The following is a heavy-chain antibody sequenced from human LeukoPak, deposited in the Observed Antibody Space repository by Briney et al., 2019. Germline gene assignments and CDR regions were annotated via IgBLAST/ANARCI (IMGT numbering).Heavy chain of an antibody. J-gene: IGHJ5*02. CDR3: ARDDNRYSYGLNWFDP. D-gene: IGHD5-18*01. CDR1: GYTFTGYY. Sequence: ASVKVSYKASGYTFTGYYMHWVRQAPGQGLEWMGWINPNSGGTNYAQKFQGRATMTRDTSISTAYMELSRLRSDDTAVYYCARDDNRYSYGLNWFDPWGQGTLVTVSS. CDR2: INPNSGGT. V-gene: IGHV1-2*02.